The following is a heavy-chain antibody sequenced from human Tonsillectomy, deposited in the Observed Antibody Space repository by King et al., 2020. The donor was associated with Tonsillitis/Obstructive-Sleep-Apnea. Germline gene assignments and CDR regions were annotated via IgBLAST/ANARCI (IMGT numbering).Heavy chain of an antibody. CDR3: ARDSYSAIVVVPAATDYYYYYMDV. CDR1: GFTFSSYS. J-gene: IGHJ6*03. Sequence: VQLVESGGGLVKPGGSLRLSCAASGFTFSSYSMNWVRQAPGKGLEWVSSISSSSSYIYYADSVKGRFTISRDNAKNSLYLQMNSLRAEDTAVYYCARDSYSAIVVVPAATDYYYYYMDVWGKGTTVTVSS. V-gene: IGHV3-21*01. CDR2: ISSSSSYI. D-gene: IGHD2-2*01.